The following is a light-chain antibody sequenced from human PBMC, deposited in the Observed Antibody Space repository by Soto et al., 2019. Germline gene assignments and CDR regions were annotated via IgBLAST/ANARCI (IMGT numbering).Light chain of an antibody. CDR3: CSYAGSSTWV. J-gene: IGLJ3*02. V-gene: IGLV2-23*01. CDR2: EDN. Sequence: QSALTQPASVSGSPGQSITISCTGTRSDVGSYTLVTWYQQHPGKAPKLMIYEDNKRPSGVSNRFSGSKSGNTASLTISGLQAEDEADYYCCSYAGSSTWVFGGGTKLTVL. CDR1: RSDVGSYTL.